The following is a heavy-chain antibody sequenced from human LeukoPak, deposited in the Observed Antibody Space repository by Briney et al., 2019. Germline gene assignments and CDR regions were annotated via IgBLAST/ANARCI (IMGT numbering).Heavy chain of an antibody. D-gene: IGHD2-15*01. J-gene: IGHJ6*02. CDR2: IYYSGST. CDR1: GGSISSSSYY. Sequence: SETLSLTCTVSGGSISSSSYYWGWIRQPPGKGLEWIGSIYYSGSTYYNPSLKSRVTISVDTSKNQFSLKLSSVTAADTAVYYCARGGFVVGAYYYYYGMDVWGQGTTVTVSS. V-gene: IGHV4-39*07. CDR3: ARGGFVVGAYYYYYGMDV.